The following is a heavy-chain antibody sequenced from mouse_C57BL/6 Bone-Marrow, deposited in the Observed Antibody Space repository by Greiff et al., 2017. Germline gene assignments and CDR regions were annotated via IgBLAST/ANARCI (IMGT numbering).Heavy chain of an antibody. CDR1: GYAFSSSW. CDR2: IYPGDGDT. Sequence: QVQLQQSGPELVKPGASVKISCKASGYAFSSSWMTWVKQRPGKGLEWIGRIYPGDGDTNYNGKFKGKATLTADKSSSTAYLQLSSLTSEDSAVYFCARGGYDAWFAYWGQGTLVTVSA. J-gene: IGHJ3*01. V-gene: IGHV1-82*01. CDR3: ARGGYDAWFAY. D-gene: IGHD2-2*01.